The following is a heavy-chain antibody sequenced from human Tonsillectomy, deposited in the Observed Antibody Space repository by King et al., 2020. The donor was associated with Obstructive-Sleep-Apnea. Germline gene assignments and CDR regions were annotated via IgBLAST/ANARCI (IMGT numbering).Heavy chain of an antibody. V-gene: IGHV1-2*02. CDR2: INPNSGGT. CDR1: GYTFTGYY. D-gene: IGHD6-19*01. CDR3: ARDSAEQWVADYSYYGMDV. Sequence: QLVQSGAEVKKPGASVKVSCKASGYTFTGYYMHWVRQAPGQGLEWMGWINPNSGGTNYAQKFQGRVTMTRDTSISTAYMELSRRRSDDTAGDYCARDSAEQWVADYSYYGMDVWGQGTAVTVS. J-gene: IGHJ6*02.